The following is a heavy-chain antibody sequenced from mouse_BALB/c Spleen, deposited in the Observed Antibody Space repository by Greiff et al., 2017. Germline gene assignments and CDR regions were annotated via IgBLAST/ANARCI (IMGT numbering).Heavy chain of an antibody. D-gene: IGHD2-14*01. CDR1: GFTFSSYT. J-gene: IGHJ2*01. CDR2: ISSGGSYT. CDR3: TRDGGVRDYFDY. Sequence: EVQLVESGGGLVKPGGSLKLSCAASGFTFSSYTMSWVRQTPEKRLEWVATISSGGSYTYYPDSVKGRFTISRDNAKNTLYLQMSSLKSEDTAMYYCTRDGGVRDYFDYWGQGTTLTVSS. V-gene: IGHV5-6-4*01.